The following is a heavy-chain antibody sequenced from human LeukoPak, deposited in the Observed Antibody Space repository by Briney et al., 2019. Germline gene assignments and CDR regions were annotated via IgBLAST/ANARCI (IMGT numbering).Heavy chain of an antibody. D-gene: IGHD6-13*01. Sequence: ASVKVSCEASGYTFTGYYMHWVRQAPGQGLEWMGWINPNSGGTNYAQKFQGRVTMIRDTSISTAYMELSRLRSDDTAVYYCARESPGIAAASNWFDPWGQGTLVTASS. CDR3: ARESPGIAAASNWFDP. CDR1: GYTFTGYY. V-gene: IGHV1-2*02. J-gene: IGHJ5*02. CDR2: INPNSGGT.